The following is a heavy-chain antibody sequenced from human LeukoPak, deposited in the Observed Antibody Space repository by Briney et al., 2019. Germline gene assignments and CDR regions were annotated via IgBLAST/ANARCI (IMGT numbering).Heavy chain of an antibody. CDR2: IHAIEGT. V-gene: IGHV4-34*01. CDR3: ASGTDSRKLGY. Sequence: SETLSLTCAVSGDSLSGHYWDWIRQPPGKGLDWIGEIHAIEGTNYNPSLRSRVTVSLDTSKNQFSLRMTSVTAADTAVYYCASGTDSRKLGYWDQGTLVNVSS. D-gene: IGHD3-22*01. CDR1: GDSLSGHY. J-gene: IGHJ4*02.